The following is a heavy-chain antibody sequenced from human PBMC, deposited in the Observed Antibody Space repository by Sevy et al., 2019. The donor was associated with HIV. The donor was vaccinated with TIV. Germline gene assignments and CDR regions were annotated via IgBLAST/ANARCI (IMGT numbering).Heavy chain of an antibody. D-gene: IGHD6-19*01. J-gene: IGHJ4*02. CDR1: GFTFEDSA. CDR2: ISWNSATR. Sequence: SLKISCAASGFTFEDSAMHWVRQAPGKGLEWVSGISWNSATRGYADSVKGRFTISRDNAKNSLYLQMNSLRTEDTVLYYCAKDTSRVVAGTGYFDYWGQGTLVTVSS. CDR3: AKDTSRVVAGTGYFDY. V-gene: IGHV3-9*01.